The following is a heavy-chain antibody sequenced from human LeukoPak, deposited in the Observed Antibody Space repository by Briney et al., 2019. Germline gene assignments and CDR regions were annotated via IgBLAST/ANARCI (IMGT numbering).Heavy chain of an antibody. D-gene: IGHD6-19*01. CDR2: ISGSGDST. J-gene: IGHJ4*02. CDR3: ARRSGIAVAGAFDY. Sequence: GGSLRLSCAASGFTFSSYSMNWVRQAPGKGLEWVSGISGSGDSTYYADSVKDRFTISRDNSKNTLYLQMNSLRAEDTAVYYCARRSGIAVAGAFDYWGQGTLVTVSS. V-gene: IGHV3-23*01. CDR1: GFTFSSYS.